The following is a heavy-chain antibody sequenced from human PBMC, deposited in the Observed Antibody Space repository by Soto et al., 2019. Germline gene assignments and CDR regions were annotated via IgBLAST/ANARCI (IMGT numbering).Heavy chain of an antibody. Sequence: GGSLRLSCAASGLTFSSYGMNWVRQAPGKGLEWVSLISGSGGTTYYADSVKGRFTLSRDNSKNTLFLQMNSLRAEDTALYYCAKDRSFAGVQGFDIWGQGTMVTVSS. V-gene: IGHV3-23*01. D-gene: IGHD3-10*01. CDR2: ISGSGGTT. J-gene: IGHJ3*02. CDR3: AKDRSFAGVQGFDI. CDR1: GLTFSSYG.